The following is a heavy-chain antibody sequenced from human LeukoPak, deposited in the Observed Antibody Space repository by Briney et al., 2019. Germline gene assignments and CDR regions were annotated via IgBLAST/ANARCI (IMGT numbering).Heavy chain of an antibody. Sequence: GGSLRLSCAASGFTFSSYAMHWVRQAPGKGLEWVAVISYDGSNKYYADSVKGRFTISRDNSKNTLYLQMNSLRAEDTAVYYCATHELKDAFDIWGQGTMVTVSS. V-gene: IGHV3-30*04. CDR1: GFTFSSYA. J-gene: IGHJ3*02. CDR2: ISYDGSNK. CDR3: ATHELKDAFDI. D-gene: IGHD3-10*01.